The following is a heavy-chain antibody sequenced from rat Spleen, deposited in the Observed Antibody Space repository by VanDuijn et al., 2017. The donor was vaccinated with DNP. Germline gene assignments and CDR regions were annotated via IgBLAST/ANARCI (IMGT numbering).Heavy chain of an antibody. CDR1: GFTFSDYY. Sequence: EVQLVESGGGLVQPGRSLKLSCAASGFTFSDYYMAWVRQAPKKGLEWVATITTSGSSTYYPDSVKGRFTISRDDAKSSLYLQVNSLKSEDTATYYCTRGSTSIYWYFDFWGPGTMVTVSS. CDR3: TRGSTSIYWYFDF. D-gene: IGHD3-1*01. CDR2: ITTSGSST. J-gene: IGHJ1*01. V-gene: IGHV5-7*01.